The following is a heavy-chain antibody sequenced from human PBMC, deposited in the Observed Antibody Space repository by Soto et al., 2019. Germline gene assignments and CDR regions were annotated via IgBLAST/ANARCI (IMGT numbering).Heavy chain of an antibody. D-gene: IGHD3-22*01. CDR3: ARDPPGSSGYHFDY. Sequence: QVRLQESGPGVVKPSGTLSLTCAVSGDSISSNNWWSWVRQPPGKGLEWIWEIYHSGTTNYNPSLKSRVTIAVDKSKNQFSLILTSVTAADTAVYYCARDPPGSSGYHFDYWGQGTLVTVSS. V-gene: IGHV4-4*02. J-gene: IGHJ4*02. CDR2: IYHSGTT. CDR1: GDSISSNNW.